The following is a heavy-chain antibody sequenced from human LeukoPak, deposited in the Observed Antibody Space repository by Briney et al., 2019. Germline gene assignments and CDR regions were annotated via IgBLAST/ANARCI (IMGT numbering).Heavy chain of an antibody. Sequence: PGRSLRLSCAASGFTFSSYAMHWVRQAPGKGLEWVAVISYDGSNKYYADSVKGRFTISRDNSKNTLYLQMNSLRAEDTAVYYCARDGADYYGSGSYYLGFDYWGQGTLVTVSS. J-gene: IGHJ4*02. CDR2: ISYDGSNK. D-gene: IGHD3-10*01. CDR1: GFTFSSYA. V-gene: IGHV3-30*04. CDR3: ARDGADYYGSGSYYLGFDY.